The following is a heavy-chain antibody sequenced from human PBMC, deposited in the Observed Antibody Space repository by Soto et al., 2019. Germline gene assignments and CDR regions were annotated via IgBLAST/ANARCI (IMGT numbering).Heavy chain of an antibody. J-gene: IGHJ6*02. D-gene: IGHD1-7*01. CDR1: GDSVSSNSAS. CDR3: ARDQGGSNWNYRYYYYGMDV. CDR2: TYYRSKWYN. V-gene: IGHV6-1*01. Sequence: PSQTLSLTCAISGDSVSSNSASWNWIRHSPSRGLEWLGRTYYRSKWYNDYAVSVKSRITINQDTSKNHFSLQLNCVTPEEAAVYYCARDQGGSNWNYRYYYYGMDVWGQGTTVTVPS.